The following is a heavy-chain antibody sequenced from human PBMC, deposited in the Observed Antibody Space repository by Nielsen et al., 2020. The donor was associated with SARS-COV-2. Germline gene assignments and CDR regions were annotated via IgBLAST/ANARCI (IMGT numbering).Heavy chain of an antibody. CDR1: GSTFSSSA. Sequence: GESLKISCAASGSTFSSSAMSWLRQAPGKGLEWVSLIYGSGSSSYYADSVKGRFTISRDNSKNTLYLQMNSLRAEDTAVYYCAKDGGATIALWYAFDIWGQGTMVTVSS. CDR3: AKDGGATIALWYAFDI. J-gene: IGHJ3*02. CDR2: IYGSGSSS. V-gene: IGHV3-23*03. D-gene: IGHD5-12*01.